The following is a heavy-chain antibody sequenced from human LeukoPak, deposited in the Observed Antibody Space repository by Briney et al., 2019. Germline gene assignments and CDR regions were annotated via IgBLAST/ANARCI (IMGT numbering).Heavy chain of an antibody. CDR1: GFTFSSYN. J-gene: IGHJ4*02. Sequence: GSLRLSCEASGFTFSSYNMNWARPAPGERLEWVSSITSSSSYVFYADSVKGRFTISRDNAKNSLYLQMNSLRAEDTAVYYCAKSAAAVYSSGTIDYWGQGTLVTVSS. V-gene: IGHV3-21*01. CDR3: AKSAAAVYSSGTIDY. CDR2: ITSSSSYV. D-gene: IGHD6-19*01.